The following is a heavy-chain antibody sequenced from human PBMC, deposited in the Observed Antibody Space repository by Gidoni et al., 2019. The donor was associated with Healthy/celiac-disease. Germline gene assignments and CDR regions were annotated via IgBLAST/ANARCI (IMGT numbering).Heavy chain of an antibody. CDR1: GFTFSSYA. J-gene: IGHJ4*01. CDR3: AKDYYDSSGYYYTPSYYFDY. Sequence: EVQLVESGGGLVQPGGSLRLSCAASGFTFSSYAMSWVRQAPGTGLEWVSSISGSGGSIYYAVSVKCRFTISRDNYKNTLYMQMNSLRVEDTAVYYCAKDYYDSSGYYYTPSYYFDYWGHGTLVTVSS. D-gene: IGHD3-22*01. CDR2: ISGSGGSI. V-gene: IGHV3-23*04.